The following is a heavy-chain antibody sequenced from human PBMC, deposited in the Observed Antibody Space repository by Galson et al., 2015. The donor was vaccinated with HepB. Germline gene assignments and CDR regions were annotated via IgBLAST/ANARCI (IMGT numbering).Heavy chain of an antibody. D-gene: IGHD3-10*01. V-gene: IGHV3-9*01. J-gene: IGHJ6*02. CDR3: AQDLTYYYGSGSYFVGMDV. Sequence: SLRLSCAASGFTFEDYAMHWVRQVPGKGLEWVSGISWNSDFTGYADSVRGRFTISRDNANYSLYLQMNSLRAEDTALYYCAQDLTYYYGSGSYFVGMDVWGQGTTVTISS. CDR2: ISWNSDFT. CDR1: GFTFEDYA.